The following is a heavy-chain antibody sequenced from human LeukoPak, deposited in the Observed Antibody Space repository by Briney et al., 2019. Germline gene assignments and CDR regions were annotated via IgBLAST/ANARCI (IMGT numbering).Heavy chain of an antibody. CDR1: GFTFDDYG. V-gene: IGHV3-20*04. D-gene: IGHD3-16*02. Sequence: GGSLRLSCAASGFTFDDYGMSWVRQAPGKGLEWVSGINWNGGSTGYADSVKGRFTISRDNAKNSLYLQMNSLRAEDTAVYYCFTFGGVIASTRFFDYWGQGILVTVSS. CDR2: INWNGGST. J-gene: IGHJ4*02. CDR3: FTFGGVIASTRFFDY.